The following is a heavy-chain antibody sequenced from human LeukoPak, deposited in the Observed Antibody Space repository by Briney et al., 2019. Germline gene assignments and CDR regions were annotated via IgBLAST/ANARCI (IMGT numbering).Heavy chain of an antibody. CDR3: AREAVVVIWMLAEYYFDY. CDR2: ISYDGSNK. D-gene: IGHD3-22*01. CDR1: GFTFSSYA. V-gene: IGHV3-30*04. J-gene: IGHJ4*02. Sequence: PGRSLRLSCAASGFTFSSYAMHWVRQAPGKGLEWVAVISYDGSNKYYADSVKGRFTISRGNAKNSLYLQMNSLRAEDTAVYYCAREAVVVIWMLAEYYFDYWGQGTLVTVSS.